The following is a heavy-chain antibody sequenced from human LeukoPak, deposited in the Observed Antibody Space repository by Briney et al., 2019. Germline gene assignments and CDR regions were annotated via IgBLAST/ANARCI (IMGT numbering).Heavy chain of an antibody. CDR1: GGSFSGYY. Sequence: SESLSLTCAVYGGSFSGYYWSWIRQPPGKGLEWIGEINHSGSTNYNPSLKSRVTISVDTSKNQFSLKLSSVTAADTAVYYCARGSGSYYEVEYFQHWGQGTLVTVSS. J-gene: IGHJ1*01. V-gene: IGHV4-34*01. D-gene: IGHD1-26*01. CDR2: INHSGST. CDR3: ARGSGSYYEVEYFQH.